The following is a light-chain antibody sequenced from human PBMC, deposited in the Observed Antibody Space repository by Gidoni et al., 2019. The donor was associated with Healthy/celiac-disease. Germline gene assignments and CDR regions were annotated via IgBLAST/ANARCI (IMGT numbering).Light chain of an antibody. J-gene: IGKJ2*01. CDR3: QQRSNWPPET. CDR1: QSVSSY. Sequence: EIALTQSPATLSLSPGERATLSCRASQSVSSYLAWYQQKPGQAPRLLIYDASNGATGIPARFSGSGSGTDFTLTISSLEPEDFAVYYCQQRSNWPPETFGQGTKLEIK. V-gene: IGKV3-11*01. CDR2: DAS.